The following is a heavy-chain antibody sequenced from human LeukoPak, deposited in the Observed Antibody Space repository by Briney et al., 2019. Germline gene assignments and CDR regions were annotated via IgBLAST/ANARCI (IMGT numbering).Heavy chain of an antibody. Sequence: SETLTLTCTVSGGSISGSYWSWIRQSPGKGLEWIGYIYYNGNTDYNPSLRSRLTMSVDTSKNQFSLKLTSVTAADTALYYCAKGGWSLDIWGQGTMVTVSS. D-gene: IGHD6-19*01. CDR3: AKGGWSLDI. CDR2: IYYNGNT. J-gene: IGHJ3*02. CDR1: GGSISGSY. V-gene: IGHV4-59*03.